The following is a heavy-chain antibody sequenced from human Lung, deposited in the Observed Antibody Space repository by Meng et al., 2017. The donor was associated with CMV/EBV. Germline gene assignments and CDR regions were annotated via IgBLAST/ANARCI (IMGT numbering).Heavy chain of an antibody. D-gene: IGHD6-13*01. CDR1: GYTYTHHG. Sequence: QVQLLESGAGVRMPGASVKVSCKASGYTYTHHGIGWVRHVPGQGLEWMGWISAYNGDTIYGQKLQGRVTMTTDTSTSTAYMELRSLRSDDTAVYYCAASSSSWYQNWFDPWGQGTLVTVSS. CDR3: AASSSSWYQNWFDP. CDR2: ISAYNGDT. V-gene: IGHV1-18*04. J-gene: IGHJ5*02.